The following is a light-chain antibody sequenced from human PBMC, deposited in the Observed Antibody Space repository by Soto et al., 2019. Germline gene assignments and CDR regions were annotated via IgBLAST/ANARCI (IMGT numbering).Light chain of an antibody. Sequence: QSVLTQPPSVSGAPGQRVTISCTGSSSNIGAGYDVHWYQQLPGTAPKLLIYSNNNRPSGVPDRFSGSKSGTSASLAITGLQADDEADYYCQSYDNSLSGPNYVFGPGTKVTVL. CDR2: SNN. J-gene: IGLJ1*01. CDR1: SSNIGAGYD. CDR3: QSYDNSLSGPNYV. V-gene: IGLV1-40*01.